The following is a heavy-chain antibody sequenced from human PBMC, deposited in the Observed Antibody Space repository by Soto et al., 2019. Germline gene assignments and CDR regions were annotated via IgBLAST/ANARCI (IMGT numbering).Heavy chain of an antibody. J-gene: IGHJ6*03. CDR1: GYTFTSYD. CDR2: MNPNSGNT. Sequence: ASVKVSCKASGYTFTSYDINWVRQATGEGLEWMGWMNPNSGNTGYAQKFQGWVTMPRDTSISTAYMELSRLRSDDTAVYYCARGGSVYYESYCMDVWGKGTTVTVSS. D-gene: IGHD6-25*01. V-gene: IGHV1-8*01. CDR3: ARGGSVYYESYCMDV.